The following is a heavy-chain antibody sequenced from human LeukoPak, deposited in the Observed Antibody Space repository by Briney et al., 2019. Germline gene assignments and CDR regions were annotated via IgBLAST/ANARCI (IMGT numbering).Heavy chain of an antibody. V-gene: IGHV4-39*01. CDR2: ISYTGRT. D-gene: IGHD1-7*01. Sequence: SETLSLTCTVSGDSINNGAYYWGWIRQPPGKGLEWIATISYTGRTDYTPSLMSRVTISVDTSKNQFSLRLTSVTAADTAVYYCARLGYNWNYLHWGQGSLVTVSS. CDR3: ARLGYNWNYLH. J-gene: IGHJ4*02. CDR1: GDSINNGAYY.